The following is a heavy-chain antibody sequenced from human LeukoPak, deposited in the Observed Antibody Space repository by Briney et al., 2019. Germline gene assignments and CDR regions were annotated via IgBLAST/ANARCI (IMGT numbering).Heavy chain of an antibody. CDR1: GFTFSDYY. V-gene: IGHV3-11*03. J-gene: IGHJ4*02. CDR3: ASGTAMVTGFDY. CDR2: ISSSSSYT. Sequence: GGSLRLSCAASGFTFSDYYMSWIRQAAGKGLEWVSYISSSSSYTNHADSVKGRFTISRHNAQNSLYLQMNSLRAEDTAVYYCASGTAMVTGFDYWGQGTLVTVSS. D-gene: IGHD5-18*01.